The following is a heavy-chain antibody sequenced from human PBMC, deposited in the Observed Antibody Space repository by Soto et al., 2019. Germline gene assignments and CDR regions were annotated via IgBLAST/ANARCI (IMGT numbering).Heavy chain of an antibody. J-gene: IGHJ4*02. CDR3: ARHWDYGDYGGFDY. CDR2: IYYSGST. D-gene: IGHD4-17*01. Sequence: SETLSLTCTVSGGSISSSSYYWGWIRQPPGKGLEWIGSIYYSGSTYYNPSLKSRVTISVDTSKNQFSLKLSSVTAADTAVYYCARHWDYGDYGGFDYWGQGTLVTVSS. CDR1: GGSISSSSYY. V-gene: IGHV4-39*01.